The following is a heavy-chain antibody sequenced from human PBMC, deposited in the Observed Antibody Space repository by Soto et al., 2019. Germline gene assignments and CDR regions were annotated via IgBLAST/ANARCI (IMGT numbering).Heavy chain of an antibody. CDR1: GDSVSIYSGA. Sequence: SQTLSLTCVISGDSVSIYSGAWNWIRQSPSRGLEWLGRTYYRSKWYYDYAESVKSRIIISVDTSKNQFSLKLSSVTAADTAVYYCARVRGRLLRFDPWGQGTLVTAPQ. CDR2: TYYRSKWYY. J-gene: IGHJ5*02. V-gene: IGHV6-1*01. D-gene: IGHD2-15*01. CDR3: ARVRGRLLRFDP.